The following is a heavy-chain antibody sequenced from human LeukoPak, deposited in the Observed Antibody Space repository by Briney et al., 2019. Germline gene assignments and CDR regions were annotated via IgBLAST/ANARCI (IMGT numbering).Heavy chain of an antibody. J-gene: IGHJ4*02. CDR3: ASGPMYYDILTGYYWDYFDY. D-gene: IGHD3-9*01. CDR2: ISAYNGNT. CDR1: GYTFTSYG. V-gene: IGHV1-18*01. Sequence: ASVKVSCNASGYTFTSYGISWVRQAPGQGLEWMGWISAYNGNTNYAQKLQGRVTMTTDTSTSTAYMELRSLRSDDTAVYYCASGPMYYDILTGYYWDYFDYWGQGTLVTVSS.